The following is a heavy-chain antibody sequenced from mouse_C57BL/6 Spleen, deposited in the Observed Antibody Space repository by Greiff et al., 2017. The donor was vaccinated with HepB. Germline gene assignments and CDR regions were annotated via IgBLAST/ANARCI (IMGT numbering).Heavy chain of an antibody. Sequence: VQLQQSGAELVKPGASVKISCKASGYAFSSYWMNWVKQRPGKGLEWIGQIYPGDGDTNYNGKFKGKATLTADKSSSTAYMQLSSLTSEDSAVYFCARSGVGRGYFDYWGQGTTLTVSS. CDR1: GYAFSSYW. J-gene: IGHJ2*01. V-gene: IGHV1-80*01. CDR3: ARSGVGRGYFDY. CDR2: IYPGDGDT. D-gene: IGHD4-1*01.